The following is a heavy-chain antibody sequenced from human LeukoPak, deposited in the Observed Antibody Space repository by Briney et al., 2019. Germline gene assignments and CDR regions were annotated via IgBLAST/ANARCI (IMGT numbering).Heavy chain of an antibody. D-gene: IGHD5-24*01. V-gene: IGHV1-69*05. CDR2: IIPIFGTA. Sequence: SVKVSCKASGGTFSSYAISWVRQAPGQGLEWMGGIIPIFGTANYAQKFQGRVTMTTDTSTSTAYMELRSLRSDDTAVYYCARSQSYGMDVWGQGTTVTVSS. CDR3: ARSQSYGMDV. CDR1: GGTFSSYA. J-gene: IGHJ6*02.